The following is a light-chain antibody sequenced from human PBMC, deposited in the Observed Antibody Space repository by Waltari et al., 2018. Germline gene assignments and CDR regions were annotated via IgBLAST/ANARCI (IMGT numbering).Light chain of an antibody. CDR2: ATN. CDR1: SSSIRNNA. V-gene: IGLV1-44*01. Sequence: QSVLTQPPSASGTPGQRVTISCSGSSSSIRNNAVNWYQQVPGTAPKLPIYATNQRPSGVPDRFSGSKSVTSASLAISGLQSEDEAAYYCAAWDDSLNGWVFGGGTKVTVL. J-gene: IGLJ3*02. CDR3: AAWDDSLNGWV.